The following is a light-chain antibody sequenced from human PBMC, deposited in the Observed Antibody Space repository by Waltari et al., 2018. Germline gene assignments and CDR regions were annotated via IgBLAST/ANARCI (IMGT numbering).Light chain of an antibody. CDR1: ETIGSG. Sequence: TVVTQSPATLSASPGERATLSCRTSETIGSGLAWYQQKPGQAPRLLIYRASTRAAGIPDRFSGFGSETEFTLTISSLQSEDSAVYYCQQYNRWPPGTFGQGTKVEI. J-gene: IGKJ1*01. CDR2: RAS. V-gene: IGKV3D-15*01. CDR3: QQYNRWPPGT.